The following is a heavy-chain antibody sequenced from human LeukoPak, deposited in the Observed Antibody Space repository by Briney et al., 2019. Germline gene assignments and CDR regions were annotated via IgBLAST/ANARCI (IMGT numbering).Heavy chain of an antibody. CDR3: ARHQSEYSIGY. CDR2: IYHSGST. V-gene: IGHV4-38-2*02. D-gene: IGHD6-6*01. Sequence: SETLSLTCTVSGYSISSGYYWGWIRQPPGKGLEWIGSIYHSGSTYYNPSLKSRVTISVDTSKNQFSLKLSSVTAADTAVYFCARHQSEYSIGYWGQGTLVTVSS. CDR1: GYSISSGYY. J-gene: IGHJ4*02.